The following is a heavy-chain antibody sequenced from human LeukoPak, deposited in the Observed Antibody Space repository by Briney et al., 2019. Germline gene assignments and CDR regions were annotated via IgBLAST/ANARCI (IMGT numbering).Heavy chain of an antibody. CDR3: ARAEVVPAAHYYYGMDV. CDR2: IIPILGIA. CDR1: GGTFSSYA. D-gene: IGHD2-2*01. J-gene: IGHJ6*02. Sequence: GASVKVSCKASGGTFSSYAISWVRQAPGQGLEWMRRIIPILGIANYAQKFQGRVTITADKSTSTAYMELRSLRSDDTAVYYCARAEVVPAAHYYYGMDVWGQGTTVTVSS. V-gene: IGHV1-69*04.